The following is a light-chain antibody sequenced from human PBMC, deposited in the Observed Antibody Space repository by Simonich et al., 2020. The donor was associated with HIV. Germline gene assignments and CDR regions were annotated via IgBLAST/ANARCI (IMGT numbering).Light chain of an antibody. CDR1: QSISSY. Sequence: DIQMTQSPSSLSASVGDRVTITCRASQSISSYLNWYQQKPGKAPKLLIYAASSLQSGVPSRFSGSGSGLDFTLTISSLQPEDFATYYCQQSYSTPYTFGQGTKLEIK. J-gene: IGKJ2*01. V-gene: IGKV1-39*01. CDR2: AAS. CDR3: QQSYSTPYT.